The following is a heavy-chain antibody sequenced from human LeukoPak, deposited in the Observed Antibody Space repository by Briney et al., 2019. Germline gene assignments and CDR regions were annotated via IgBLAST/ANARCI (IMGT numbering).Heavy chain of an antibody. V-gene: IGHV3-74*01. Sequence: GGSLRLSCAASGFTFSSYATSWVRQAPGKGLVWVSRINTDETTTNSADSVEGRFTISRDNAKNSLYLQMNSLRAEDTAVYYCARDSIFGVVIDYWGQGTLVTISS. J-gene: IGHJ4*02. D-gene: IGHD3-3*01. CDR3: ARDSIFGVVIDY. CDR2: INTDETTT. CDR1: GFTFSSYA.